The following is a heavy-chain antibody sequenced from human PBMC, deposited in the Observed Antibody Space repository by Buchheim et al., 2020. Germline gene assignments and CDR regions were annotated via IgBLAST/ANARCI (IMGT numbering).Heavy chain of an antibody. Sequence: EVQLLESGGGLVQPGGSLRLSCAASGFTFSSYAMSWVRQAPGKGLEWVSAISGSGGSTYYADSVKSRFTISRDNSKNTLYLQMNSLRAEDTAVYYCAKGRNDYSNYGGGPRWFDPWGQGTL. J-gene: IGHJ5*02. CDR1: GFTFSSYA. V-gene: IGHV3-23*01. CDR3: AKGRNDYSNYGGGPRWFDP. D-gene: IGHD4-11*01. CDR2: ISGSGGST.